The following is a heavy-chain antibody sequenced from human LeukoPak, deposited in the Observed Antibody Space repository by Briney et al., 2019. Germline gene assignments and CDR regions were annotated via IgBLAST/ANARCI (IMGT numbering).Heavy chain of an antibody. V-gene: IGHV1-8*01. J-gene: IGHJ4*02. D-gene: IGHD6-13*01. Sequence: ASVKVSCEASGYTFTSYDINWVRQATGQGLEWMGWMNPNNGKTGYAQKFQGRVTMTRNTSISTAYMELSSLRSEDTAVYYCARGGAAAGWDILFDYWGQGTLVTVSS. CDR3: ARGGAAAGWDILFDY. CDR2: MNPNNGKT. CDR1: GYTFTSYD.